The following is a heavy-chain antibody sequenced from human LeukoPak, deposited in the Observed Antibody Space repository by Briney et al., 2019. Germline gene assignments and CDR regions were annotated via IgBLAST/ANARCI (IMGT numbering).Heavy chain of an antibody. CDR1: GFTFSSYS. Sequence: GGSLRLSCAASGFTFSSYSMNWVRQAPGKGLEWVSYISSSSSNRYYADSVKGRFTISRDNAKNSLYLQMNSLRAEDTAVYYCARTAAAYYYGMDVWGQGTTVTVSS. CDR2: ISSSSSNR. V-gene: IGHV3-48*01. J-gene: IGHJ6*02. D-gene: IGHD6-13*01. CDR3: ARTAAAYYYGMDV.